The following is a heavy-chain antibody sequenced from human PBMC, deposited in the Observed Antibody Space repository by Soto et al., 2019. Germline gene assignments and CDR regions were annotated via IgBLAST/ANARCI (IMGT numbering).Heavy chain of an antibody. CDR1: CYSFTRYV. CDR2: ISAYNGST. Sequence: GAAEMVTSKDSCYSFTRYVMILLILAPVQGLEWMGWISAYNGSTNYAQKLQGRVTMTTDTSTSTAYMELRILRSDDTAVYYCARFRRYSAYYYYGMDVWGQGTTVTVSS. V-gene: IGHV1-18*01. J-gene: IGHJ6*02. D-gene: IGHD3-16*02. CDR3: ARFRRYSAYYYYGMDV.